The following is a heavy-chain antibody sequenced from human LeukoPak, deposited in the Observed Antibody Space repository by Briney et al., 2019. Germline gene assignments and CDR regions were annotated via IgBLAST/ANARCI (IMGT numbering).Heavy chain of an antibody. CDR3: ARHYGP. Sequence: SETLSLTCTVSGVSISSYYWSWIRQPPGKGLEWIGYIYYSGSTNYNPSLKSRVAISVDTSKNQFSLKLNSVTAADTAVYYCARHYGPWGQGTLVTVSS. J-gene: IGHJ5*02. CDR2: IYYSGST. D-gene: IGHD3-10*01. V-gene: IGHV4-59*08. CDR1: GVSISSYY.